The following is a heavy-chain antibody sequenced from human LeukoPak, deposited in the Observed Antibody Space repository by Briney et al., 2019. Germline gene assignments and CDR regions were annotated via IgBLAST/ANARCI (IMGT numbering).Heavy chain of an antibody. CDR3: ARERTAMVTGFDY. J-gene: IGHJ4*02. CDR2: IYSGGSR. CDR1: GFPFSSNY. D-gene: IGHD5-18*01. V-gene: IGHV3-53*01. Sequence: GPLRLSFAAPGFPFSSNYMSWVRPAPGKGLGWVSVIYSGGSRYYADAGKGRFTISRDNSKNTLYLQMNGLRAEDTAVYYCARERTAMVTGFDYWGQGTLVTVSS.